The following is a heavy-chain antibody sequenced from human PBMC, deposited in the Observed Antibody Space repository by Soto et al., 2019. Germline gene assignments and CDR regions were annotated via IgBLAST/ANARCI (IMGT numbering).Heavy chain of an antibody. J-gene: IGHJ4*02. CDR1: GGSFCGYY. V-gene: IGHV4-34*01. CDR3: ARFGCSGGSCYSSLGY. CDR2: INHSGST. Sequence: SETLSLTRAVCGGSFCGYYSSWISQPPGKGLEWIGEINHSGSTNYNPSLKSRVTISVDTSKNQFSLKLSSVTAADTAVYYCARFGCSGGSCYSSLGYWGQGTLVTVSS. D-gene: IGHD2-15*01.